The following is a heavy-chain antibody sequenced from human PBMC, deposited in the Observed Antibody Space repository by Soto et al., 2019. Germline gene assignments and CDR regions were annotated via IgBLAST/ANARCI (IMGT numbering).Heavy chain of an antibody. CDR1: GYTFTHYA. D-gene: IGHD6-13*01. Sequence: QVQLVQSGAEVKKPGASVKFSCTASGYTFTHYAIHWVRHAPGQRLEWMGFINAGSGNTKYSQTFQGRLTFTKDTSASTAYMDLSSLRSEDTAIYYCARGLAADGAWGQGTRVTVSS. CDR2: INAGSGNT. V-gene: IGHV1-3*01. J-gene: IGHJ5*02. CDR3: ARGLAADGA.